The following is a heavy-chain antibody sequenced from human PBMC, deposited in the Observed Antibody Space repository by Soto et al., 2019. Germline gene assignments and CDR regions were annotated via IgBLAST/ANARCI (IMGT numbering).Heavy chain of an antibody. D-gene: IGHD6-19*01. J-gene: IGHJ4*02. V-gene: IGHV4-34*01. CDR1: GGSFSGYY. Sequence: SETLSLTCAVYGGSFSGYYWSWIRQPPGKGLEWIGEINHSGSTNYNPSLKSRVTISVDTSKNQFSLKLSSVTAADTAVYYCARARSSGWFVDYWGQGTLVTVSS. CDR2: INHSGST. CDR3: ARARSSGWFVDY.